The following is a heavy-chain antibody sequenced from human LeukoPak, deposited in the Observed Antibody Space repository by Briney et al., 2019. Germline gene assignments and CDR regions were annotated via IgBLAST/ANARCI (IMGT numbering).Heavy chain of an antibody. CDR1: GFTFRSPW. CDR2: INEDGSQK. V-gene: IGHV3-7*01. D-gene: IGHD2-2*01. J-gene: IGHJ5*02. Sequence: GGSLRLSCVESGFTFRSPWMAWLRQAPEKGLEWVANINEDGSQKYYLGSVTGRFTISRDNAKNSLYLQMNSLRAEDTAVYYCARDVYCSSTSCYPGGWFDPWGQGTLVTVSS. CDR3: ARDVYCSSTSCYPGGWFDP.